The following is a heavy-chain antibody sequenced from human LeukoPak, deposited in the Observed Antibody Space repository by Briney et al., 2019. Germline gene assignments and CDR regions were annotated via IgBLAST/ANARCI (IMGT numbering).Heavy chain of an antibody. V-gene: IGHV4-4*07. J-gene: IGHJ4*02. CDR2: IYTSGST. Sequence: SETLSLTCTVSGGSIGTYYWSWIRQPAGKGLEWIGRIYTSGSTNYNPSLKSRVTISVDTSKNQFSLKLSSVTAADTAVYYCARGALTYYYDSSGYQNFDYWGQGTLVTVSS. CDR3: ARGALTYYYDSSGYQNFDY. CDR1: GGSIGTYY. D-gene: IGHD3-22*01.